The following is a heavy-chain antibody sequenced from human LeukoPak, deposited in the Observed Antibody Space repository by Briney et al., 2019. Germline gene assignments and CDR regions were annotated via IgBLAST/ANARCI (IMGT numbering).Heavy chain of an antibody. CDR1: GFTFSSYG. CDR3: AKAGGVHCSSTSCCCPFDY. Sequence: GGSLRLSCAASGFTFSSYGMHWVRQAPGKGLEWVAVIWYDGSNKYYADSVKGRFTISRDNSKNTLYLQMNSLRAEDTAVYYCAKAGGVHCSSTSCCCPFDYWGQGTLVNVSS. CDR2: IWYDGSNK. V-gene: IGHV3-33*06. J-gene: IGHJ4*02. D-gene: IGHD2-2*01.